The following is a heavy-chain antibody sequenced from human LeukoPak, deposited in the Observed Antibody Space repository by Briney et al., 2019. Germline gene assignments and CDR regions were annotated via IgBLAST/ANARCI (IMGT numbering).Heavy chain of an antibody. CDR3: ARDDDYYWYFDL. CDR2: INHSGST. Sequence: TSETLSLTCAVYGGSFSGYYWSLIRQPPGKGLEWIGEINHSGSTNYNPSLKSRVTISVDTSKNQFSLKLSSVTAADTAVYYCARDDDYYWYFDLWGRGTLVTVSS. CDR1: GGSFSGYY. J-gene: IGHJ2*01. D-gene: IGHD1-1*01. V-gene: IGHV4-34*01.